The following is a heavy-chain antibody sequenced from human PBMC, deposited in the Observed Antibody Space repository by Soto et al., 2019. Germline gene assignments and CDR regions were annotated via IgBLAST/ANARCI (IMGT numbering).Heavy chain of an antibody. V-gene: IGHV4-39*01. Sequence: SETLSLTCTVSGGSIGSSSYYWGWIRQPPGKGLEWIGSIYYSGSTYYNPSLKSRVTISVDTSKNQFSLKLSSVTAADTAVYYCARLGYYVSSGYYWIDFDYWGQGTLVTVSS. J-gene: IGHJ4*02. CDR2: IYYSGST. D-gene: IGHD3-22*01. CDR3: ARLGYYVSSGYYWIDFDY. CDR1: GGSIGSSSYY.